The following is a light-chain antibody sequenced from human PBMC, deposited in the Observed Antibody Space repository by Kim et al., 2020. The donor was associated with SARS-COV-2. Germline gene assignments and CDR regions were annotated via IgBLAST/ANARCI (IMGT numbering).Light chain of an antibody. V-gene: IGLV6-57*04. CDR2: EDN. J-gene: IGLJ2*01. CDR3: QSYDSSHVV. CDR1: SGSIASNY. Sequence: NFMLTQPHSVSESPGKTVTISCTRSSGSIASNYVQWYQQRPGSAPTTVIYEDNQRPSGVPDRFSGSIDSSSNSASLTISGLKTEDEADYYCQSYDSSHVVCVGGSQLTVL.